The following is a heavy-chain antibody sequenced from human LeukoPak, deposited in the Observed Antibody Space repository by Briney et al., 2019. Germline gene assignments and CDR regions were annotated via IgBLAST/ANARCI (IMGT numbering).Heavy chain of an antibody. CDR3: ARSGYCSGGSCYLDAFDI. J-gene: IGHJ3*02. CDR1: GFTVSSNY. V-gene: IGHV3-53*01. CDR2: IYSGGST. D-gene: IGHD2-15*01. Sequence: GGSLRLSCAASGFTVSSNYMSWVRQAPGKGLERVSVIYSGGSTYYADSVKGRFTISRDNSKNTLYLQMNSLRAEDTAVYYCARSGYCSGGSCYLDAFDIWGQGTMVTVSS.